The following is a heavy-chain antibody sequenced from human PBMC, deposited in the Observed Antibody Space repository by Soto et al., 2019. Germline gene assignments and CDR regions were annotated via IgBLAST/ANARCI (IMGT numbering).Heavy chain of an antibody. CDR1: GYTFTSYG. J-gene: IGHJ3*02. D-gene: IGHD5-18*01. V-gene: IGHV1-18*01. CDR3: ARVGRHVDTAMVNDAFDI. CDR2: ISAYNGNT. Sequence: ASVKVSCKASGYTFTSYGISWVRQAPGQGLEWMGWISAYNGNTNYAQKLQGRVTMTTDTSTSTAYMELRSLRSDDTAVYYCARVGRHVDTAMVNDAFDIWGQGTMVT.